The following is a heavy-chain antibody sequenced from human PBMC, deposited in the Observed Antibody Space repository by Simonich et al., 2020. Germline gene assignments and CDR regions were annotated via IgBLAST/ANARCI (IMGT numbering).Heavy chain of an antibody. V-gene: IGHV4-34*01. Sequence: QVQLKQWGAGLLKTSETLSLTCAVYGGSLRGYYWRWSPQPPGRGWECIGEINHSGRTNYNPSLKRRVTRSVDTSKNQFSLKLSSVTAADTAVYYCARCGLVNYDILTGYHNWFDPWGQGTLVTVSS. CDR1: GGSLRGYY. CDR2: INHSGRT. CDR3: ARCGLVNYDILTGYHNWFDP. D-gene: IGHD3-9*01. J-gene: IGHJ5*02.